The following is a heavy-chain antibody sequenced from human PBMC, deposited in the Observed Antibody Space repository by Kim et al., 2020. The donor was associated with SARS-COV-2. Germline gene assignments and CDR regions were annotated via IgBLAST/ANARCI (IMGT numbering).Heavy chain of an antibody. V-gene: IGHV4-59*01. CDR1: GGSISSYN. Sequence: SETLSLTCSVSGGSISSYNWSWIRQPPGKGLEWIGYIYYSGSTNYNASLKSRVTISVDTSKNQFSLKLSSVTAADTAVYYCARVARLRVGELSLYYFDYWGQGSLATVSS. CDR3: ARVARLRVGELSLYYFDY. J-gene: IGHJ4*02. D-gene: IGHD3-16*02. CDR2: IYYSGST.